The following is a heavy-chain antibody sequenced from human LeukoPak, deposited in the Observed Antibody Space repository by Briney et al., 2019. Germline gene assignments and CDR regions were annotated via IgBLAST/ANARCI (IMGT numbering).Heavy chain of an antibody. V-gene: IGHV4-4*07. CDR3: ARDRGEMTETYFAY. CDR1: GGSISSYY. J-gene: IGHJ4*02. CDR2: IYASGST. Sequence: SETLSPTCTVAGGSISSYYWSWIRQPAGKRLGWSVRIYASGSTNYNPSFKSRVTMSLDTSNTQCSLKLSTVTASATAVYYCARDRGEMTETYFAYARQGTLVTASS.